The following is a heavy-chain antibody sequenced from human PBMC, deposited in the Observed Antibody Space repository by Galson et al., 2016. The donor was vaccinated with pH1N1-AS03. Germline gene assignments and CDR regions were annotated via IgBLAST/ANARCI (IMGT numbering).Heavy chain of an antibody. V-gene: IGHV3-66*01. CDR2: IYASGRT. D-gene: IGHD3-10*01. Sequence: SLRLSCAASGFTVSSNYMSWVRQAPGKGLEWVSVIYASGRTYYADSVKGRFTFSRDNSKNTLYLQMNSLTAEDSAVYYCARVVGRRGGVSILRGWFDPWGQGTLVTVSS. CDR3: ARVVGRRGGVSILRGWFDP. CDR1: GFTVSSNY. J-gene: IGHJ5*02.